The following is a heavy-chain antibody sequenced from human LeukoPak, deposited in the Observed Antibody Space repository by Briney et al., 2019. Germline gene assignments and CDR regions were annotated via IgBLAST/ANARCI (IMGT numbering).Heavy chain of an antibody. Sequence: GGSLRLSCAASGFTFSSYGMHWVRQAPGKGLEWVAFIRYDGSNKYYADSVKGRFTISRDNSKNTLYLQMNSLRAEDTAVYYCARGSSSSRDFDYWGQGTLVTVSS. J-gene: IGHJ4*02. D-gene: IGHD6-6*01. V-gene: IGHV3-30*02. CDR1: GFTFSSYG. CDR3: ARGSSSSRDFDY. CDR2: IRYDGSNK.